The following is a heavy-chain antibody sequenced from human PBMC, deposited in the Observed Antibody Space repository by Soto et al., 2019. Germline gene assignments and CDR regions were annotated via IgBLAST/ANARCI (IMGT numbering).Heavy chain of an antibody. CDR3: ARGNYYDSSPWFDP. J-gene: IGHJ5*02. CDR1: GCSISSYY. V-gene: IGHV4-59*01. CDR2: IYYSGST. D-gene: IGHD3-22*01. Sequence: TSETLSLTCTFSGCSISSYYWSWIRQPPGKGLEWIGYIYYSGSTNYNPSLKSRVTISVDTSKNQFSLKLSSVTAADTAVYYCARGNYYDSSPWFDPWGQGTLVTVSS.